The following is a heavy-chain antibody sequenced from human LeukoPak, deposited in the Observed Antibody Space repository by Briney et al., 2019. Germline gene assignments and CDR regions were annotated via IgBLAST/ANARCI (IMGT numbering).Heavy chain of an antibody. D-gene: IGHD3-22*01. CDR1: GFTFDDYG. CDR3: ARYDSSGYRYYYYYMDV. J-gene: IGHJ6*03. V-gene: IGHV3-20*04. Sequence: GGSLRLSCAASGFTFDDYGMSWVRQAPGKRLEWVSGINWNGGSTGYADSVKGRFTISRDNAKNSLYLQMNSLRAEDTALYYCARYDSSGYRYYYYYMDVWGKGTTVTVSS. CDR2: INWNGGST.